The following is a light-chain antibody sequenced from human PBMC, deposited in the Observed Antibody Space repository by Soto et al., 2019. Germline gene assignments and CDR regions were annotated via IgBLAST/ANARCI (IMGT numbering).Light chain of an antibody. CDR3: QQYNNWPPCT. J-gene: IGKJ1*01. Sequence: EIVMTQYPDTLSVSPGETVTLSCRASQSVRTNLAWYQHKPGQSPRLLIYGASKRATGFPGRFSGSGSGTEFTLTISSLQSEDFAVYYCQQYNNWPPCTFGQGTKVDIK. V-gene: IGKV3-15*01. CDR2: GAS. CDR1: QSVRTN.